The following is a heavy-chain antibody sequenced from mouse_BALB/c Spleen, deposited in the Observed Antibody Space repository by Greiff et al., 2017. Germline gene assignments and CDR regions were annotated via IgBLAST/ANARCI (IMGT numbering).Heavy chain of an antibody. CDR2: INPSNGRT. V-gene: IGHV1S81*02. D-gene: IGHD2-14*01. CDR3: ARRVYYRYDEGGYFDY. Sequence: QVQLQQPGAELVKPGASVKLSCKASGYTFTSYWMHWVKQRPGQGLEWIGEINPSNGRTNYNEKFKSKATLTVDNSSSTAYMQLSSLTSEDSAVYYCARRVYYRYDEGGYFDYWGQGTTLTVSS. CDR1: GYTFTSYW. J-gene: IGHJ2*01.